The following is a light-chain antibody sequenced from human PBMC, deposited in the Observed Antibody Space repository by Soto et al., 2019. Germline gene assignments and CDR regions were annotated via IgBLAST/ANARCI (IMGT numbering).Light chain of an antibody. V-gene: IGKV3-15*01. CDR1: QSVSSN. J-gene: IGKJ3*01. CDR3: QQYNNWPHIT. Sequence: EIVMTQSPATLSVSPGERATLSCRASQSVSSNLAWYQQKPGQAPRLLMYGASTRATGIPARFSGSGSGTEFTLTISSLQSEDFAVYYCQQYNNWPHITFGPGTKVDIK. CDR2: GAS.